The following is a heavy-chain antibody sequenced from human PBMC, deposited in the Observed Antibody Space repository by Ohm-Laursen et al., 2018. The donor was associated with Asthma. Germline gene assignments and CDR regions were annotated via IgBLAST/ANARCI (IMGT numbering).Heavy chain of an antibody. D-gene: IGHD2-15*01. CDR1: GDTFSIFRNSW. CDR2: IQPGGGAE. V-gene: IGHV3-7*01. CDR3: ATEAWWRCDY. J-gene: IGHJ4*02. Sequence: SLRLSCAAFGDTFSIFRNSWMAWVRQAPGKGLEWLAKIQPGGGAEVYVDSVKGRFTISRDNAKTTLYLQMNSLRTEDTAIYYCATEAWWRCDYWGQGSLVTVSP.